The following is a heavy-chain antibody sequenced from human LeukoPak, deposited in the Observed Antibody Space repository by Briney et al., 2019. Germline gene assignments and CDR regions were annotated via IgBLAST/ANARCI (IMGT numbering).Heavy chain of an antibody. V-gene: IGHV1-46*01. CDR1: GYAFTRYY. D-gene: IGHD3-10*01. Sequence: ASVKVSCKASGYAFTRYYIHWVRQAPGQGLEWMGIINPSGGSTSYAQKFQGRVTMTRDTSTSTVYMELSSLRSEDTAVYYCAILWFGESYYFDYWGQGTLVTVSS. CDR3: AILWFGESYYFDY. CDR2: INPSGGST. J-gene: IGHJ4*02.